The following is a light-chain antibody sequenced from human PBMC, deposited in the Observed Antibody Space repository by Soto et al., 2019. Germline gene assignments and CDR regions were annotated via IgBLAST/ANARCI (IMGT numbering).Light chain of an antibody. CDR2: EVS. V-gene: IGLV2-14*01. CDR3: SSYTSSNTLEV. J-gene: IGLJ1*01. CDR1: SRDVGGSNY. Sequence: ALIQPASVSGSPGQSITISCTGTSRDVGGSNYVSWYQHHPHRAPKLLIYEVSYRPSGVSSRFSGSKSGNTASLTISGLQAEDDADYYCSSYTSSNTLEVFGVGTKVTVL.